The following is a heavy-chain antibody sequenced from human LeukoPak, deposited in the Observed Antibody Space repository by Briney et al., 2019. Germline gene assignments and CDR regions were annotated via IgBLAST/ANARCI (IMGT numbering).Heavy chain of an antibody. CDR3: ARDLKQQLVLGAFDI. J-gene: IGHJ3*02. D-gene: IGHD6-13*01. Sequence: SETLSLTCTVSGDSISSYYWSWIRQPPGKGLEWIGYFYYSGSTNYNPSLKSRVTISVDTSKNQFSLKLSSVTAADTAVYYCARDLKQQLVLGAFDIWGQGTMVTVSS. V-gene: IGHV4-59*01. CDR1: GDSISSYY. CDR2: FYYSGST.